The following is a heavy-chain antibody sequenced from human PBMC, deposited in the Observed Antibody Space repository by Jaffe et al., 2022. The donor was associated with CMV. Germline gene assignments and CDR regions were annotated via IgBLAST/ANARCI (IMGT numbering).Heavy chain of an antibody. CDR3: AKGKGFLEWLRDGMDV. CDR1: GFTFSAYG. J-gene: IGHJ6*02. CDR2: ISYDGDIK. D-gene: IGHD3-3*01. V-gene: IGHV3-30*18. Sequence: QVQLVESGGGVVQPGRSLRLSCAASGFTFSAYGMHWVRQAPGKGLEWVAVISYDGDIKYYGDSVKGRFTISRDNQKNTLFLQMNILRPEDTAVYYCAKGKGFLEWLRDGMDVWGQGTTVIVSS.